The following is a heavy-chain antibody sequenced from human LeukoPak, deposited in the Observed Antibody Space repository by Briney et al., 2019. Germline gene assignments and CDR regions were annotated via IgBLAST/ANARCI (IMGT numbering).Heavy chain of an antibody. Sequence: GGSLRLSCAASGFTFSSYWMSWVRQAPGKGLEWVSAISGSGGSTYYADSVKGRFTISRDNSKNTLYLQMNSLRAEDTAVYYCAKEAVAYCGGDCYTTPWGQGTLVTVSS. CDR1: GFTFSSYW. CDR3: AKEAVAYCGGDCYTTP. J-gene: IGHJ5*02. CDR2: ISGSGGST. V-gene: IGHV3-23*01. D-gene: IGHD2-21*02.